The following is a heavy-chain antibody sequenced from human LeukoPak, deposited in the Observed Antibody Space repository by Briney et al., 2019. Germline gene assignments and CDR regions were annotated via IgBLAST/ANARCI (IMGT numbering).Heavy chain of an antibody. V-gene: IGHV3-23*01. D-gene: IGHD2-8*01. Sequence: PGGSLRLSCAASGFTFSSYAMSWVRQAPGKGLEWVSAISGSGGSAYYADSVKGRFTISRDNSKNMLYLQMNSLRAEDTAVYYCAKVGGMLRTNYFDYWGQGTLVTVSS. CDR1: GFTFSSYA. CDR2: ISGSGGSA. J-gene: IGHJ4*02. CDR3: AKVGGMLRTNYFDY.